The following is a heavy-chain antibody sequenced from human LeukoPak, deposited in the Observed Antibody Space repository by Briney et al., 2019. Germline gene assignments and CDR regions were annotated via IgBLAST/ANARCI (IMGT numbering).Heavy chain of an antibody. J-gene: IGHJ6*03. CDR2: ISSSGSTI. CDR3: ARVKGRGRTIFGVLITHYYYYYYMDV. CDR1: GFTFSDYY. Sequence: GGPLRLSCAASGFTFSDYYMSWIRQAPGKGLEWVSYISSSGSTIYYADSVKGRFTISRDNAKNSLYRQMNSLRAEDTAVYYCARVKGRGRTIFGVLITHYYYYYYMDVWGKGTTVTVSS. D-gene: IGHD3-3*01. V-gene: IGHV3-11*01.